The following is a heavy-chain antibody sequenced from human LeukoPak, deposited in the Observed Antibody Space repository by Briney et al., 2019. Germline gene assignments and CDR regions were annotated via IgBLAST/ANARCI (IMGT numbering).Heavy chain of an antibody. Sequence: GGSLRLSCAASGFTVSSNYMSWVRQAPGKGLEWVSVIYSGGSTYYEDYVKGRFTISRDNSKNTLYLQMNSLRAEDTAVYYCARERRAAASDWGQGTLVTVSS. CDR1: GFTVSSNY. V-gene: IGHV3-66*01. CDR2: IYSGGST. J-gene: IGHJ4*02. D-gene: IGHD6-13*01. CDR3: ARERRAAASD.